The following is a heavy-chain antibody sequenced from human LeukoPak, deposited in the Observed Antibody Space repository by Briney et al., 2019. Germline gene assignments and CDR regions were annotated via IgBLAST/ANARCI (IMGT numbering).Heavy chain of an antibody. CDR1: GFTVSSNC. Sequence: PGGSLRLSCAASGFTVSSNCMSWVRQAPGKGLERVSVIYSGGSTYYADSVKGRFTISRDNSKNTLYLQMNSLRAEDTAVYYCARDHSSGYYFWGQGTLVTVSS. CDR2: IYSGGST. D-gene: IGHD3-22*01. J-gene: IGHJ4*02. CDR3: ARDHSSGYYF. V-gene: IGHV3-66*02.